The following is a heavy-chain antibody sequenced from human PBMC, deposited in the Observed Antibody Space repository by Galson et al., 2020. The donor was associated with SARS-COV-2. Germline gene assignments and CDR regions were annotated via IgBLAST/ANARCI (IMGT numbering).Heavy chain of an antibody. Sequence: GGSLRLSCAASGFTFSSYSMTWVRQAPGKGLEWVSSISSSSSYIYYADSVKGRFTISRDNAKNSLYLQMNSLRAGDTAVYYCARDKPHYGMDVWGQGTTVTVSS. CDR1: GFTFSSYS. CDR3: ARDKPHYGMDV. V-gene: IGHV3-21*01. J-gene: IGHJ6*02. CDR2: ISSSSSYI.